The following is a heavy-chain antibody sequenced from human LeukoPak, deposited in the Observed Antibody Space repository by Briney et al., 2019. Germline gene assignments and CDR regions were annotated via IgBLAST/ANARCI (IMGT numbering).Heavy chain of an antibody. D-gene: IGHD4-17*01. J-gene: IGHJ4*02. Sequence: PGGSLRLSWAFAGFIFSSNYMSWVRQAPGKGLEWVSEISGSGGSTHYTDSVKGRFTISRDNSKNTLYLQMSSLRAEATAVYYCAIGSGPYGVYDFAYCGQGTLVTVSS. CDR3: AIGSGPYGVYDFAY. CDR2: ISGSGGST. CDR1: GFIFSSNY. V-gene: IGHV3-23*01.